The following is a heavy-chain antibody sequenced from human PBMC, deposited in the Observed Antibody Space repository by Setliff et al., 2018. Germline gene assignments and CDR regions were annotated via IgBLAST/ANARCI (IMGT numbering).Heavy chain of an antibody. D-gene: IGHD3-10*01. CDR1: GGSIGPHY. CDR3: ARRVYGSGNV. CDR2: IFYSGST. V-gene: IGHV4-39*01. J-gene: IGHJ6*04. Sequence: SETLSLTCTVSGGSIGPHYWGWIRQPPGKGLEWIGNIFYSGSTKYNPSLKSRVSISVDTSKNQLSLRLSSATAADTAVYYCARRVYGSGNVWGKGTTVTVSS.